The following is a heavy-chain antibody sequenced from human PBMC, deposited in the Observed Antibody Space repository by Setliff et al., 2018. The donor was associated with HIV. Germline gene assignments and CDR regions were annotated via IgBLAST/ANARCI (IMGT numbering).Heavy chain of an antibody. Sequence: GESLKISCAASGFTFSSYAMNWVRQAPGKGLEWVSTISGSGSSTYYADSVKGRFTISRDSSKNTLYLQMNSLRAEDTAVYYCAKDQNIVVVTASFHAFDIWGQGTMVTVSS. CDR1: GFTFSSYA. CDR2: ISGSGSST. CDR3: AKDQNIVVVTASFHAFDI. J-gene: IGHJ3*02. D-gene: IGHD2-21*02. V-gene: IGHV3-23*01.